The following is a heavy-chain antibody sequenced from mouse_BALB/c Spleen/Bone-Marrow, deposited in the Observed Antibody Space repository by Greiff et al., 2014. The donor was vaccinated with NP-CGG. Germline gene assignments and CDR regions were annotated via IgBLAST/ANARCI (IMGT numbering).Heavy chain of an antibody. CDR3: ARSDGYRDMDY. J-gene: IGHJ4*01. CDR1: GYAFSSSW. D-gene: IGHD2-3*01. Sequence: QVQLKESGPELVKPGASVKISCQASGYAFSSSWMNWGKQRPGQGLEWIGRIYPGDGDTKYNGKFKGKATLTADKSSSTAYMQLSSLTSVDSAVYFCARSDGYRDMDYWGQGTSVTVSS. CDR2: IYPGDGDT. V-gene: IGHV1-82*01.